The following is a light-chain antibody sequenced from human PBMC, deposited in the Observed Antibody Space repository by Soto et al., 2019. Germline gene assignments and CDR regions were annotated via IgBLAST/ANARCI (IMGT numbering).Light chain of an antibody. Sequence: EIVMTQSPATLSVSPGERVTLSCRASQSVSSNLAWYQQKPGQAPRLLIYGASTRATGIPARFSGSGSGTEFTLTISRLQSEDFAVYYCQQYNNWPPTFGQGTKVEIK. J-gene: IGKJ1*01. CDR1: QSVSSN. CDR3: QQYNNWPPT. CDR2: GAS. V-gene: IGKV3-15*01.